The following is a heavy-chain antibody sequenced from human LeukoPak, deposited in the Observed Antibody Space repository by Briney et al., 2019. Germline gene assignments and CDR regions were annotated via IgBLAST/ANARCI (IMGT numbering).Heavy chain of an antibody. J-gene: IGHJ3*02. CDR3: ARLSGGSALRNDAFHI. CDR1: GYTFTIYW. V-gene: IGHV5-51*01. D-gene: IGHD1-26*01. CDR2: VYPDNSKT. Sequence: GESLKIPFKGSGYTFTIYWIAWVRQMPGKGLEWMGIVYPDNSKTIYSPSFQGQVTISADKSINTAYLQWSSLKASDTAIYYCARLSGGSALRNDAFHIWGQGTMVTVSS.